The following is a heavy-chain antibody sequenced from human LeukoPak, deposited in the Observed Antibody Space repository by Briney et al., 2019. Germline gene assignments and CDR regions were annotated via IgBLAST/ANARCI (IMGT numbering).Heavy chain of an antibody. CDR1: GFTFSSYA. J-gene: IGHJ4*02. D-gene: IGHD3-22*01. CDR3: ARDPRYYDDSSGYDFYFVY. CDR2: ISYDGSNK. Sequence: GRSLRLSCAASGFTFSSYAMHWVRQAPGKGLEWVAVISYDGSNKYYADSVKGRFTISRDNSKNTLYLQMNSLRAEDTAVYYCARDPRYYDDSSGYDFYFVYWGQGTLVTVSS. V-gene: IGHV3-30-3*01.